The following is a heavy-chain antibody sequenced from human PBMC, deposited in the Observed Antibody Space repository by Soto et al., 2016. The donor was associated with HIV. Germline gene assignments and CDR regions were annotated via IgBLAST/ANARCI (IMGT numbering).Heavy chain of an antibody. CDR1: GGTFSSYA. Sequence: QVQLVQSGAEVKKPGSSVKVSCKASGGTFSSYAISWVRQAPGQGLEWMGGIIPILGVTNYGRKFQGRVTITADKFTTTTYMELRSLRSDDTAVYYCARDPATGFDSSGPRDNYYYYMDVWGKGTTVTVSS. CDR3: ARDPATGFDSSGPRDNYYYYMDV. CDR2: IIPILGVT. D-gene: IGHD3-22*01. J-gene: IGHJ6*03. V-gene: IGHV1-69*09.